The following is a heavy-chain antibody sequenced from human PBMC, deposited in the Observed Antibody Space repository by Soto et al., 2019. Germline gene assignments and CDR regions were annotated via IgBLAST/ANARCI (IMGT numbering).Heavy chain of an antibody. CDR1: GFTFSSYA. D-gene: IGHD3-3*01. CDR3: AKDRWMEWLLYGYYYYMDV. Sequence: PGGSLRLSCAASGFTFSSYAMSWVRQAPGKGLEWVSAISGSGGSTYYADSVKGRFTISRDNSKNTLYLQMNSLRAEDTAVYYCAKDRWMEWLLYGYYYYMDVWGKGTTVTVSS. V-gene: IGHV3-23*01. CDR2: ISGSGGST. J-gene: IGHJ6*03.